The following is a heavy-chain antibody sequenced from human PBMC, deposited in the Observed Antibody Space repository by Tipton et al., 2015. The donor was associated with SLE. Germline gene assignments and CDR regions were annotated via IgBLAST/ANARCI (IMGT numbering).Heavy chain of an antibody. J-gene: IGHJ3*02. CDR3: ASPGRGYCSGGSCYLFDI. Sequence: TLSLTCAVYGGSFSGYYWSWIRQPPGKGLEWIGEINHSGSTNYNPSLKSRVTISVDTSKNQFSLKLSSVTAADTAVYYCASPGRGYCSGGSCYLFDIWGQGTMVTVSS. D-gene: IGHD2-15*01. CDR1: GGSFSGYY. V-gene: IGHV4-34*01. CDR2: INHSGST.